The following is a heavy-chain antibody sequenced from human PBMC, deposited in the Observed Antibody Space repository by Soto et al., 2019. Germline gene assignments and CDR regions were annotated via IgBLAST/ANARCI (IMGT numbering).Heavy chain of an antibody. Sequence: ASVKVSCKASGYTFTSYGISWVRQAPGQGLEWMGWISAYNGNTNYAQKLQGRVTMTTDTSTSTAYMELRGLRSDDTAVYYCARDRSVAVAGPGWFDPWGQGTLVTSPQ. CDR2: ISAYNGNT. D-gene: IGHD6-19*01. V-gene: IGHV1-18*01. CDR3: ARDRSVAVAGPGWFDP. J-gene: IGHJ5*02. CDR1: GYTFTSYG.